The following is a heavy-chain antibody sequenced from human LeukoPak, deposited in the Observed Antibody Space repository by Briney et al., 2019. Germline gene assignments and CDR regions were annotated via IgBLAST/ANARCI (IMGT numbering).Heavy chain of an antibody. D-gene: IGHD3-16*01. CDR3: ARENLIQAVGTRYYRYFDY. V-gene: IGHV3-7*01. CDR1: GFTFSDYY. J-gene: IGHJ4*02. CDR2: IKYDGGEK. Sequence: PGGSLRLSCVVSGFTFSDYYMSWIRQAPGKGLEWVANIKYDGGEKYYMDSVKGRFTISRDNAKNSLDLQMNSLRAEDTAVYYCARENLIQAVGTRYYRYFDYWGQGSLVTVSS.